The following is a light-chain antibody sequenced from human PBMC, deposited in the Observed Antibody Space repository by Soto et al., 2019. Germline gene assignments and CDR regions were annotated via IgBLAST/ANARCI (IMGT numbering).Light chain of an antibody. V-gene: IGKV1-39*01. J-gene: IGKJ1*01. CDR2: AAS. Sequence: DIQMTQSPSSLSASVGDRVTITCRASQSISSYLNWYQQKPGKAPKLLIYAASSLQSGVPSRFSGSGSGTDFTLIISSLQPEEFSTYYCQQSYSALWTFGQGTKVEVK. CDR3: QQSYSALWT. CDR1: QSISSY.